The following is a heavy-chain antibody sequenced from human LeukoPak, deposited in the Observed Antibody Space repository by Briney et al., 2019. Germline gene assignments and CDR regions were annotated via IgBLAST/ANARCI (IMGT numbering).Heavy chain of an antibody. CDR2: INHSGST. CDR1: GGSFSGYY. Sequence: SETLSLTCAVYGGSFSGYYWSWIRQPPGKGLEWIGEINHSGSTNYNPSLKSRVTISVDTSKNQFSLTLSSVTAADTAVYHCARVPITIFGVAYGYYGMDVWGQGTTVTVSS. D-gene: IGHD3-3*01. V-gene: IGHV4-34*01. J-gene: IGHJ6*02. CDR3: ARVPITIFGVAYGYYGMDV.